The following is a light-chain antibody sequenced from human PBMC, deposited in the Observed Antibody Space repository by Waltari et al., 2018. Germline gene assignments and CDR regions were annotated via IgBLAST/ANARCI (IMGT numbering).Light chain of an antibody. V-gene: IGKV3-15*01. CDR2: GAS. Sequence: EIVMTQSPVTLSVSPGEGATLSCRASQSISSDLAWYQHKPGQAPRLLIYGASTRATGVPVRFSGSWSGTEFTLTISGLQSEDFAVYYCQQYSNWPPRYTFGQGTRLEIK. CDR1: QSISSD. CDR3: QQYSNWPPRYT. J-gene: IGKJ2*01.